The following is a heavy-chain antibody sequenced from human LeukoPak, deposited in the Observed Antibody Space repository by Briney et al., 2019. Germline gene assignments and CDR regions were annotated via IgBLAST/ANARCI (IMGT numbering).Heavy chain of an antibody. CDR3: AKTRPLDSSSWSHGDY. V-gene: IGHV3-23*01. CDR2: ISGSGDST. CDR1: GFTFSTYA. J-gene: IGHJ4*02. Sequence: GESLRLSCAASGFTFSTYAMSWVRQAPGKGLEWVSAISGSGDSTYYGDSVKGRFTISRDNSKNTLYLQMNSLRAEDTAVYYCAKTRPLDSSSWSHGDYWGQGTLVTVSS. D-gene: IGHD6-13*01.